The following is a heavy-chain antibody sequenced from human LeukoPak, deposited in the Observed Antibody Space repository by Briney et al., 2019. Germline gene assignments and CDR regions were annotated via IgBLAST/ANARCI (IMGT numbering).Heavy chain of an antibody. CDR1: GFTFSSYA. Sequence: GGSLRPSCAASGFTFSSYAMSWVRQAPGKGLEWVSAISGSGGSTYYADSVKGRFTISRDNSKNTLCLQMNSLRAEDTAVYYCANDGGYSYGRPFDYWGQGTLVTVSS. V-gene: IGHV3-23*01. D-gene: IGHD5-18*01. J-gene: IGHJ4*02. CDR2: ISGSGGST. CDR3: ANDGGYSYGRPFDY.